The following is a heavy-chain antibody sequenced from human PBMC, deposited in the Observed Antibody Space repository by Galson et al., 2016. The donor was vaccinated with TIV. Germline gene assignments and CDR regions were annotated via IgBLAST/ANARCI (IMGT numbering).Heavy chain of an antibody. D-gene: IGHD6-13*01. Sequence: SLRLSCAASGFTFSSYWMSWVRQAPGKGLEWVANIKQDGSEKYYVDSVKGRFTISRDNAKNSLFIQMNSLRAEDRAVDYCARDFPPGYGSSFNDYWGQGTLVTVSS. CDR3: ARDFPPGYGSSFNDY. CDR1: GFTFSSYW. V-gene: IGHV3-7*01. CDR2: IKQDGSEK. J-gene: IGHJ4*02.